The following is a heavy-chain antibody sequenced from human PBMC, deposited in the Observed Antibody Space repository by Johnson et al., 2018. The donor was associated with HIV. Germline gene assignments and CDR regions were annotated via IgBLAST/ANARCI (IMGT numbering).Heavy chain of an antibody. D-gene: IGHD6-13*01. CDR3: AKDQWSSSWTNDAFDI. V-gene: IGHV3-30*02. CDR2: IRYGGSIK. Sequence: QVQLVESGGGLVKPGGSLRLSCVASGFTFSNYGMHWVRRAPGKGLEWVAFIRYGGSIKYYGDSVKGRFTISRDNSKNTLYLQMNSLRVEDTAVYFCAKDQWSSSWTNDAFDIWGPGTMVTVSS. CDR1: GFTFSNYG. J-gene: IGHJ3*02.